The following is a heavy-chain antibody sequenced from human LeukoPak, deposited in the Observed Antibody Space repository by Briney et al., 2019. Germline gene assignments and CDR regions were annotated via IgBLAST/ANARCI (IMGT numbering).Heavy chain of an antibody. CDR3: ARAGMVGATRAQFDY. CDR1: GGSISSSNW. D-gene: IGHD1-26*01. CDR2: IYHSGST. Sequence: SETLSLTCAVSGGSISSSNWWSWVRQPPGKGLEWIGEIYHSGSTNYNPSLKSRVTISVDKSKNQFSLKLSSVTAADTAVYYCARAGMVGATRAQFDYWGQGTLVTVSS. V-gene: IGHV4-4*02. J-gene: IGHJ4*02.